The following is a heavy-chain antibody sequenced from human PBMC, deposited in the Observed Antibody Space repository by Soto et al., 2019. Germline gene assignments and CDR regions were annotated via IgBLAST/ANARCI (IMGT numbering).Heavy chain of an antibody. J-gene: IGHJ4*02. CDR2: IYYSGTT. CDR1: GYSISSSNW. D-gene: IGHD1-26*01. V-gene: IGHV4-28*01. Sequence: QVQLQESGPGLVKPSDTLSLTCAVSGYSISSSNWWGWIRQPPGKELEWIGYIYYSGTTYYNPSLTSXXTXSXXTSKNQFSLKLTSVTAVDTAVYYCARREIQGPIDYWGQGTLVTVSS. CDR3: ARREIQGPIDY.